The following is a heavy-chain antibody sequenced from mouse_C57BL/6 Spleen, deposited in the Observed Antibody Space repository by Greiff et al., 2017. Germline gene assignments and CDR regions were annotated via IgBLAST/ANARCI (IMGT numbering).Heavy chain of an antibody. CDR2: IWSGGST. J-gene: IGHJ3*01. CDR3: ARNREGYDEGPWFAY. CDR1: GFSFTSYG. Sequence: QVQLKQSGPGLVQPSQSLSITCTVSGFSFTSYGVHWVRQSPGKGLEWLGVIWSGGSTDSTAAFISRLSIRKDNSKSQFFFKMNSMQADDTAIYYCARNREGYDEGPWFAYWGQGTLVTVSA. V-gene: IGHV2-2*01. D-gene: IGHD2-2*01.